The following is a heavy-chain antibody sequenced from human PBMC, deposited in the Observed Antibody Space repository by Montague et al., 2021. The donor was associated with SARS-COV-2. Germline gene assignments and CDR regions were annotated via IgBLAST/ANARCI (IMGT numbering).Heavy chain of an antibody. J-gene: IGHJ4*02. V-gene: IGHV4-39*01. D-gene: IGHD3-9*01. CDR1: GASVSSRCYY. CDR2: KYCSGST. CDR3: ARHALGYFDWLNEGYFDY. Sequence: SETLSLTCTVSGASVSSRCYYWGWIRQPPGKGLEWIGFKYCSGSTYYNPTLKSRVTISVDTSKNQFSLKLSSVTAADTAVYYCARHALGYFDWLNEGYFDYWGQGTLVTVSS.